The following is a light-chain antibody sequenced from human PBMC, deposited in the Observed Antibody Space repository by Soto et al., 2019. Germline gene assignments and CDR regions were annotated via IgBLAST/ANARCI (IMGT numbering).Light chain of an antibody. CDR1: SNDVGGYNY. CDR3: SSYRTGGPFV. J-gene: IGLJ1*01. V-gene: IGLV2-14*01. CDR2: EVS. Sequence: QSALTQPASMSGSPGQSITISCTGTSNDVGGYNYVSWYQQHPGKAPKLMIFEVSNRPSGVSNRFSGSKSGNTASLTISGLQAEDEADYYCSSYRTGGPFVFGTGTKLTVL.